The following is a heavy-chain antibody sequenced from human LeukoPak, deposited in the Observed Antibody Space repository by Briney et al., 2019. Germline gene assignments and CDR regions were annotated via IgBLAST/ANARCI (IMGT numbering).Heavy chain of an antibody. J-gene: IGHJ4*02. Sequence: GASVKVSCKASGYTFTSYGISWVRQAPGQGLEWMGWISAYNGNTNYAQKLQGRVTMTTDTSTSTAYMELRSLRSDDTAVYYCAREERVPIDGPLDYWGQGTLVTVSS. CDR1: GYTFTSYG. CDR3: AREERVPIDGPLDY. V-gene: IGHV1-18*01. CDR2: ISAYNGNT. D-gene: IGHD5-24*01.